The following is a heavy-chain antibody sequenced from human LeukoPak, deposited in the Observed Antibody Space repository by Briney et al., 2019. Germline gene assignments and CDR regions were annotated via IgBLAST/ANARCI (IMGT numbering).Heavy chain of an antibody. Sequence: GGSLRLSCAASGFTFSDYYMSWIRQAPGKGLEWVSYISSSGSTIYCADSVKGRFTISRDNAKNSLYLQMNSLRAEDTAVYYCARDFYGSGSYSYFQHWGQGTLVTVSS. V-gene: IGHV3-11*01. J-gene: IGHJ1*01. CDR2: ISSSGSTI. D-gene: IGHD3-10*01. CDR3: ARDFYGSGSYSYFQH. CDR1: GFTFSDYY.